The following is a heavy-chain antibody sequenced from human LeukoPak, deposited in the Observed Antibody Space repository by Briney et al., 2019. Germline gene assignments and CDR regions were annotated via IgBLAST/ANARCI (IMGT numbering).Heavy chain of an antibody. CDR2: LSNSGKTI. CDR3: ARVAVTGIGVDY. Sequence: GGSLRLSCAASGFIFSDYYMNWIRQAPGKGLEWISYLSNSGKTIYYADSVKGRLTISRDNAKNSLYLQMNSLRAEDTAVYYCARVAVTGIGVDYWGQGILVTVSS. V-gene: IGHV3-11*04. D-gene: IGHD6-19*01. CDR1: GFIFSDYY. J-gene: IGHJ4*02.